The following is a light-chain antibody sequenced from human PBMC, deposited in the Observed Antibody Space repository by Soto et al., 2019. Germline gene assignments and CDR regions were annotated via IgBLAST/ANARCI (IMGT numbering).Light chain of an antibody. CDR2: EVT. Sequence: QSVLTQPASVSGSPGQSITISCTGTSSDFGYYNLVSWYQQLPDKAPRLMIYEVTKRPSGVSNRFSGSKSGNTASLTIFGLQAEDEADYHCCSHARSSAFYVFGTGTKVTVL. J-gene: IGLJ1*01. CDR1: SSDFGYYNL. CDR3: CSHARSSAFYV. V-gene: IGLV2-23*02.